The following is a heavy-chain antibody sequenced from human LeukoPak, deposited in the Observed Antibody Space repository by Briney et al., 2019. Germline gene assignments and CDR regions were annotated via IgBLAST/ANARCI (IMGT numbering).Heavy chain of an antibody. V-gene: IGHV3-21*01. Sequence: GGSLRLSCAASGFTFSSYSMNLVRQAPGKGLEWVSSISSSSSYIYYADSVKGRFTISRDNAKNSLYLQMNSLRAEDTAVYYCARSTGYSSGWDDAFDIWGQGTMVTVSS. CDR2: ISSSSSYI. CDR1: GFTFSSYS. J-gene: IGHJ3*02. CDR3: ARSTGYSSGWDDAFDI. D-gene: IGHD6-19*01.